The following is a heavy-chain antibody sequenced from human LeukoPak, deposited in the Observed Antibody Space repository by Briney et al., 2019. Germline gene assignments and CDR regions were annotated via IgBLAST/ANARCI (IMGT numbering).Heavy chain of an antibody. CDR1: GYIFSDYG. V-gene: IGHV1-18*01. J-gene: IGHJ4*02. CDR3: ASSTSPHRGNSPSDY. Sequence: ASVKVSCKASGYIFSDYGISWVRQAPGQGLEWMGWLSIYNGDTKYAQMLQGRATMTADTSTSTAYMELRSLRSDDTAVYYCASSTSPHRGNSPSDYWDRGTLVTVSS. D-gene: IGHD3-16*01. CDR2: LSIYNGDT.